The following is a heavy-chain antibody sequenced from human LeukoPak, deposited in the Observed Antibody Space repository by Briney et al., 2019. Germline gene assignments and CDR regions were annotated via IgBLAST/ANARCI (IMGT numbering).Heavy chain of an antibody. Sequence: PGGSLRLSCAASGFTFSGSTLHWVRQASGKGLEWVGRIRSKANNYATAYAASVKGRFTISRDDSKNTAYLQMNSLKTEDTAVYYCTRHEGVAATGTIDYWGQGTLVTVSS. J-gene: IGHJ4*02. D-gene: IGHD6-13*01. V-gene: IGHV3-73*01. CDR2: IRSKANNYAT. CDR3: TRHEGVAATGTIDY. CDR1: GFTFSGST.